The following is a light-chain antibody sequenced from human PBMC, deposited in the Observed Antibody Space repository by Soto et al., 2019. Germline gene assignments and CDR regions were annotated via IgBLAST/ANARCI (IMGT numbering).Light chain of an antibody. V-gene: IGLV1-40*01. CDR3: QSYDSSLSLYV. CDR1: SSNIGAGYD. Sequence: QSVLTQPPSVSGAPGQRVTISCTGSSSNIGAGYDVHWYQQLPGTAPKLLIYGNSNRPSGVPDRFSGSKSGTSASLAITGLLAEDQADYYCQSYDSSLSLYVFGTGTQLTVL. CDR2: GNS. J-gene: IGLJ1*01.